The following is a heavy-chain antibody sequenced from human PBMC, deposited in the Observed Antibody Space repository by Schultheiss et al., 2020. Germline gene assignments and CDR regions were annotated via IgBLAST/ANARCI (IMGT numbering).Heavy chain of an antibody. D-gene: IGHD5-18*01. CDR3: ARERDTAMVRYFDL. Sequence: LSLTCAVYGGSFSDYYMSWIRQAPGKGLEWVSYISNSNSNTNYADSVKGRFTISRDNAKNSLYLQMNSLRAEDTAVYYCARERDTAMVRYFDLWGRGTLVTVSS. V-gene: IGHV3-11*05. CDR2: ISNSNSNT. CDR1: GGSFSDYY. J-gene: IGHJ2*01.